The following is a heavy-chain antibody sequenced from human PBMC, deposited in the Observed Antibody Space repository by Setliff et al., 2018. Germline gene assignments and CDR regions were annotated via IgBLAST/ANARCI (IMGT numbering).Heavy chain of an antibody. Sequence: SETLSLTCTVSGASVSGNSYYWGWIRQPPGKGLEWIGSMYYGGGGSTYYNASLKSRLIITRDTSKNQISLKLTSVTAADTAVYYCGRGFSRIEGWGNWFDPWGQGILVTVSS. V-gene: IGHV4-39*01. J-gene: IGHJ5*02. CDR1: GASVSGNSYY. CDR2: MYYGGGGST. CDR3: GRGFSRIEGWGNWFDP. D-gene: IGHD2-15*01.